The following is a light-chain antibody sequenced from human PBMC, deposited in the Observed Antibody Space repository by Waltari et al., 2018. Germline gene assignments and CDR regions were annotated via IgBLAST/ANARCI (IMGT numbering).Light chain of an antibody. CDR3: QHRHNWPLA. CDR1: QSVSSN. Sequence: EIVLTQSPATLFLSSGERATLSCMASQSVSSNLAWYQQKPGQAPRLLVYDASNTATGVPARFSGSGSGTDFTLIISSLEPEDFAVYYCQHRHNWPLAFGGGTKVEIK. V-gene: IGKV3-11*01. CDR2: DAS. J-gene: IGKJ4*01.